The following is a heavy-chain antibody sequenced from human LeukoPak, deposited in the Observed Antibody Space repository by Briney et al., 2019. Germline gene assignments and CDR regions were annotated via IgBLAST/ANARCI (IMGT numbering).Heavy chain of an antibody. D-gene: IGHD6-13*01. CDR2: IYTSGNT. J-gene: IGHJ5*02. CDR1: GFTVSSTY. CDR3: ARGAAGGMYNWFDP. Sequence: GGSLRLSCVASGFTVSSTYMSWVRQAPGRGPEWVSVIYTSGNTYYTQSVKGRFTISSDNSKNTLYLQMRSLRVEDTAVYYCARGAAGGMYNWFDPWGQGTLVTVSS. V-gene: IGHV3-66*01.